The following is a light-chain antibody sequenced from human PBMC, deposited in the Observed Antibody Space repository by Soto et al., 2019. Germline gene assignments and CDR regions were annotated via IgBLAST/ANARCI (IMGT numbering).Light chain of an antibody. CDR2: GPS. CDR1: QSVRSSF. V-gene: IGKV3-20*01. J-gene: IGKJ1*01. Sequence: EVVMTQSPANLSVSPGVGATLSCRASQSVRSSFLAWYQQKPGQAPRLLFYGPSTRATGIPDRFTGSGSGTDFTLTISNLEPEDFALYYCQQFGASPLTFGQGTKV. CDR3: QQFGASPLT.